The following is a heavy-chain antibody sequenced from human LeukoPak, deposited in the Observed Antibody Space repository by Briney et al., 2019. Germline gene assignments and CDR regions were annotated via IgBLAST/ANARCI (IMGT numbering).Heavy chain of an antibody. D-gene: IGHD3-10*01. V-gene: IGHV3-23*01. J-gene: IGHJ4*02. CDR3: ARHVASGGSGVDY. CDR1: GFTFSSYA. CDR2: FSPSGGNT. Sequence: GGSLRLSCAASGFTFSSYAMSWVRQAPGKGLEWVSTFSPSGGNTYFADSVKGRFTISRDDSKNTAYLEMNSLESEDTAVYYCARHVASGGSGVDYWGQGTLVTVSS.